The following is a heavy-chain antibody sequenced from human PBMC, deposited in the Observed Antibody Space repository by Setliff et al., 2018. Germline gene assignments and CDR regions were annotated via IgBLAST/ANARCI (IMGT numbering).Heavy chain of an antibody. J-gene: IGHJ3*02. CDR2: IYWTDDK. CDR1: GGSISSSSYY. Sequence: TLSLTCTVSGGSISSSSYYWGWIRQPPGKALEWLALIYWTDDKRYSPSLKNRLTITKDTSKNQVVLTMTNMDPVDTGTYYCAHRQNYYDSSGYHAYAFDIWGQGTVVTVSS. V-gene: IGHV2-5*01. D-gene: IGHD3-22*01. CDR3: AHRQNYYDSSGYHAYAFDI.